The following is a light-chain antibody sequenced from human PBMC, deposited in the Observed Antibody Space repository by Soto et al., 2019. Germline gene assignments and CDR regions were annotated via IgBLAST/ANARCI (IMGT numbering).Light chain of an antibody. CDR2: EVI. CDR3: SSSTSSNTFV. V-gene: IGLV2-14*01. J-gene: IGLJ1*01. Sequence: QSVLTQPASVSGAPGQSITISCTGTNSDVNYVSWHQQHPGKAPKLMIYEVINRSSGVSTRFPGSKSGNTASLTISGLQAEDEADYYCSSSTSSNTFVFGTGTKVTVL. CDR1: NSDVNY.